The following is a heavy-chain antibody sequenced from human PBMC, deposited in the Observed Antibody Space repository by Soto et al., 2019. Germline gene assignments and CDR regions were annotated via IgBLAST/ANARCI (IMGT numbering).Heavy chain of an antibody. CDR1: GGSICVYY. J-gene: IGHJ6*02. D-gene: IGHD3-10*01. V-gene: IGHV4-4*08. CDR2: IYDSGSP. CDR3: DSMRGGPNYYYYYGMDV. Sequence: PSETLSLTCTISGGSICVYYWSWIRQPPGQALEWIGYIYDSGSPYYNPSLRSRVTISVDTSKNQFSLKLSSVTAADTAVYYCDSMRGGPNYYYYYGMDVWGQGTTVTVSS.